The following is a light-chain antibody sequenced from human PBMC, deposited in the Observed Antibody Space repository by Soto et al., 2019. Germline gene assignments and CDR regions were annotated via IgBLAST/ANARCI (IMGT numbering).Light chain of an antibody. Sequence: QSALTQPASVSGSPGQSITISCTGTSSDVGGYKYVSWYQQHPGKAPKLMIYEVSNRPSGVSNRFSGSKSGNTASLTVSGLQAEDEADYYCSSYTISNTWVFGGGTKRPS. V-gene: IGLV2-14*01. CDR1: SSDVGGYKY. CDR3: SSYTISNTWV. CDR2: EVS. J-gene: IGLJ3*02.